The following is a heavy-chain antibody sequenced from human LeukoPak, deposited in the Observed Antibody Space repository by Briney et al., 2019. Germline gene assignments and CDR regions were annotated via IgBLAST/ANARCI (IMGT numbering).Heavy chain of an antibody. CDR3: VKGRSGSSYSPSDS. D-gene: IGHD2-15*01. J-gene: IGHJ4*02. Sequence: GTSLRLSCAASGFTLTSYGMHWVRQAPGKGLEWVAVISYEKNEEFYADSVKGRSTISRDSSKNTLYLQMNSLRPEDTAAYYCVKGRSGSSYSPSDSWGQGTLVTVSS. CDR2: ISYEKNEE. CDR1: GFTLTSYG. V-gene: IGHV3-30*18.